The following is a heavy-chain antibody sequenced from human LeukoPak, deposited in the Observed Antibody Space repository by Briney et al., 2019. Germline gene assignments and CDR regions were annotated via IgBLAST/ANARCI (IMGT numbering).Heavy chain of an antibody. CDR1: GFTVSSNY. D-gene: IGHD7-27*01. CDR3: AREPGDVNDF. V-gene: IGHV3-53*01. J-gene: IGHJ4*02. CDR2: IYSGGTT. Sequence: GGSLRLSCAASGFTVSSNYMSWVCQAPGKGLEWVSIIYSGGTTYYADSVKGRFTISRDNSKNTLYLQMNNLRAEDTAVYYCAREPGDVNDFWGQGTLVTVSS.